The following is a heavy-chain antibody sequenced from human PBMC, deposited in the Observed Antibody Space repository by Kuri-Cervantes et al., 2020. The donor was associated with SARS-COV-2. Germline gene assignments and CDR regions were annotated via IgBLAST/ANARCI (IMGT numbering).Heavy chain of an antibody. J-gene: IGHJ6*02. Sequence: GESLKISCAASGFTFSGSAMHWVRQASGKGLEWVANIKQDGSEKYYVDSVKGRFTISRDNAKNSLYLQMNSLRAEDTAVYYCARDRGAPPSFDYYYGMDVWGQGTTVTVSS. CDR3: ARDRGAPPSFDYYYGMDV. V-gene: IGHV3-7*01. D-gene: IGHD3-10*01. CDR1: GFTFSGSA. CDR2: IKQDGSEK.